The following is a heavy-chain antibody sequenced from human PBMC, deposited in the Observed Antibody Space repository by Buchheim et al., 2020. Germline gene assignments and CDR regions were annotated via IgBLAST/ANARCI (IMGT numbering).Heavy chain of an antibody. V-gene: IGHV3-23*01. CDR1: GFSFSSYA. CDR2: ISGSGGST. D-gene: IGHD5-12*01. J-gene: IGHJ4*02. Sequence: EVQLLESGGGLVQPGGSLRLSCAASGFSFSSYAMTWVRQAPGKGLEWVSAISGSGGSTYYADSVKGRFTISRDSSKNTVYLEMNNLNVEDSAVYYCTRKRAAYEFDSWGQGTL. CDR3: TRKRAAYEFDS.